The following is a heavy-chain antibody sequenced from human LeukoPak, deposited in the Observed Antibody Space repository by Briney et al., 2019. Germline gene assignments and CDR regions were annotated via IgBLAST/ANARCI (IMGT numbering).Heavy chain of an antibody. CDR1: GYSISSGYY. D-gene: IGHD6-13*01. CDR3: ARGLGRQQLVSPFDY. J-gene: IGHJ4*02. CDR2: IYHSGTI. Sequence: SETLSLTCTVSGYSISSGYYWGWIRQPPGKGLEWLASIYHSGTIYYNPSLKSRVTISVDTSKNQFSLKLTSVTAAVTAVYYCARGLGRQQLVSPFDYWGQGTLVTVSS. V-gene: IGHV4-38-2*02.